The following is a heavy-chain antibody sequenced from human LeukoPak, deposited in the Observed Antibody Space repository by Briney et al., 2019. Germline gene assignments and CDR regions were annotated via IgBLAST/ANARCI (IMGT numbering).Heavy chain of an antibody. V-gene: IGHV3-23*01. D-gene: IGHD3-3*01. CDR3: ARSPMRMYDDPKTDY. J-gene: IGHJ4*02. Sequence: GGSLRLSCAASGFPFNLCAMSWVRQAPGKGLEWVSTVSGTRGGGVTYYADSVKGRFTISRDNSKNTLYLQMNSLRAEDTAIYYCARSPMRMYDDPKTDYWGQGTLVTVSS. CDR2: VSGTRGGGVT. CDR1: GFPFNLCA.